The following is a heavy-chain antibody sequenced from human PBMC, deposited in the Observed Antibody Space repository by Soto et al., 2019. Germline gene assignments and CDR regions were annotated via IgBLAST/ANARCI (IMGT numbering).Heavy chain of an antibody. V-gene: IGHV3-53*05. CDR3: ARDIEENQLLYDALDF. CDR1: GFTVSSNY. D-gene: IGHD2-2*01. J-gene: IGHJ3*01. CDR2: IYSGGST. Sequence: GGSLRLSCAASGFTVSSNYMSWVRQAPGKGLEWVSVIYSGGSTYYADSVRGRFTISRDNARNSLYLQMNSLRAEDTALYYCARDIEENQLLYDALDFWGQGTMVTVSS.